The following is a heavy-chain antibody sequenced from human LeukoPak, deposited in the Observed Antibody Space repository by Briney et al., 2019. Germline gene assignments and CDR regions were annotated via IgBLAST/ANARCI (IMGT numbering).Heavy chain of an antibody. CDR3: ARTYSYFYFASPFDY. D-gene: IGHD5-18*01. V-gene: IGHV4-39*01. Sequence: PGGSLRLSCTASGFTFGDYAMSWFRQPPGKGLEWIGNIYNSASTYYNPSLKSRVTISVDTSKNQFSLKLSSVTAADTAVYYCARTYSYFYFASPFDYWGQGTLVTVSS. CDR1: GFTFGDYA. CDR2: IYNSAST. J-gene: IGHJ4*02.